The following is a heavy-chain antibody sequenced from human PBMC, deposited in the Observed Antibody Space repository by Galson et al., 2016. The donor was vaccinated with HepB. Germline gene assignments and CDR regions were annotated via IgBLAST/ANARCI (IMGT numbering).Heavy chain of an antibody. J-gene: IGHJ4*02. Sequence: SLRLSCATSGFTFGSVWMSWVRQAPGKGLEWVANIKPDGSERYYVDSLKGRFTISRDNAKNSLYLQMDNVRAEDTAVYYCARDLRGMIRFFDWSTHFDSWGQGTLVTVSS. V-gene: IGHV3-7*01. CDR2: IKPDGSER. CDR1: GFTFGSVW. D-gene: IGHD3-9*01. CDR3: ARDLRGMIRFFDWSTHFDS.